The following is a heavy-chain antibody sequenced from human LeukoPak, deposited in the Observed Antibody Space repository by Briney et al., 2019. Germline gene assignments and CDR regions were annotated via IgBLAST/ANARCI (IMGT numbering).Heavy chain of an antibody. CDR2: INPNSGGT. Sequence: ASVKVSCKASGYTFTGYYMHWVRQAPGQGLEWMGWINPNSGGTNYAQKFQGRVTMTRDTSISTAYMELSRLRSDDTAVYYCARVEWSLVVPAAPPDYWGQGTLVTVSS. D-gene: IGHD2-2*01. J-gene: IGHJ4*02. V-gene: IGHV1-2*02. CDR1: GYTFTGYY. CDR3: ARVEWSLVVPAAPPDY.